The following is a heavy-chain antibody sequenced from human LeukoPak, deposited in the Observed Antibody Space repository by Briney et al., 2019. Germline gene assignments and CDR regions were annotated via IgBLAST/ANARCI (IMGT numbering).Heavy chain of an antibody. Sequence: SETLSLTCTVSGGSISSYYWSWIRQPPGKGLEWIGYIYYSGSTNYNPSLKSQVTISVDTSKNQFSLKLSSVTAADTAVYYCARDAGYYGSGSLDVWGKGTTITVSS. D-gene: IGHD3-10*01. J-gene: IGHJ6*04. CDR1: GGSISSYY. V-gene: IGHV4-59*01. CDR2: IYYSGST. CDR3: ARDAGYYGSGSLDV.